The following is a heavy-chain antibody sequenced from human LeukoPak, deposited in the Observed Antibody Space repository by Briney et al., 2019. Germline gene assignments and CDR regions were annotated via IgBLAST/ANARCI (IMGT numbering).Heavy chain of an antibody. CDR2: IRYDGSNK. CDR1: GFTFSSYG. Sequence: GGSLRLSCAASGFTFSSYGMHWVRQAPGKGLEWVAFIRYDGSNKYYADSVKGRFTISRDNSKNTLYLQMNSQRAEDTAVYYCAKGFSGGILAGYPDYWGQGTLVTVSS. J-gene: IGHJ4*02. CDR3: AKGFSGGILAGYPDY. D-gene: IGHD3-9*01. V-gene: IGHV3-30*02.